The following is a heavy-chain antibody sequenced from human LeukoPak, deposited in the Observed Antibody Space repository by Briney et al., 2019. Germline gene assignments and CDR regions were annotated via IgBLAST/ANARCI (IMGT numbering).Heavy chain of an antibody. CDR2: TYYTGSR. D-gene: IGHD1-26*01. Sequence: TSETLSLTCTVSGASIKTYYWSWVRQPPGKGLEWTAYTYYTGSRNYNPSLKGRVTISLDTSKNQFSLKLSSVTAADTAVYYCALGVGATGAYFDYWGQGTLVTVPS. CDR3: ALGVGATGAYFDY. J-gene: IGHJ4*02. CDR1: GASIKTYY. V-gene: IGHV4-59*03.